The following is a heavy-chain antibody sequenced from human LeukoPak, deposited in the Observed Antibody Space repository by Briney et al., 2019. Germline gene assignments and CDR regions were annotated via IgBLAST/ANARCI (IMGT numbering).Heavy chain of an antibody. D-gene: IGHD3-22*01. V-gene: IGHV3-72*01. CDR3: TRIFYYGTRGYYPDF. CDR1: GFTFSDHH. CDR2: SKNKDYAYST. Sequence: GGSLRLSCAASGFTFSDHHMDWVRQAPGKGLEWIGRSKNKDYAYSTVYAASVRGRFTFSRDDPKNSLYLQMNSLTTEDTAVYYCTRIFYYGTRGYYPDFWGQGTLVTVSS. J-gene: IGHJ4*02.